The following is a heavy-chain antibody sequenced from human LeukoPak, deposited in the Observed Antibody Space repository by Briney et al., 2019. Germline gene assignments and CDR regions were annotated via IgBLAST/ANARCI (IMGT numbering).Heavy chain of an antibody. Sequence: ASVKVSCKASGYTFTGYYMHWVRQAPGRGLEWMGWINPNSGGTNYAQKLQGRVTMTTDTSTSTAYMELRSLRSDDTAVYYCARVLGIQLWSKYFDYWGQGTLVTVSS. J-gene: IGHJ4*02. CDR3: ARVLGIQLWSKYFDY. CDR1: GYTFTGYY. CDR2: INPNSGGT. D-gene: IGHD5-18*01. V-gene: IGHV1-2*02.